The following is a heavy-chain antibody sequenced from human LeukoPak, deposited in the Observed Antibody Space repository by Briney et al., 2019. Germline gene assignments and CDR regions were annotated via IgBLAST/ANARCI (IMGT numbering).Heavy chain of an antibody. Sequence: GRSLRLSCAASGFTFDDYAMHWVRQAPGKGLEWVSGISWNSGSIGYADPVKGRFTISRDNAKNSLYLQMNSLRAEDTAVYYCARDACGGDCYRLSYYFDYWGQGTLVTVSS. CDR3: ARDACGGDCYRLSYYFDY. J-gene: IGHJ4*02. V-gene: IGHV3-9*01. D-gene: IGHD2-21*02. CDR1: GFTFDDYA. CDR2: ISWNSGSI.